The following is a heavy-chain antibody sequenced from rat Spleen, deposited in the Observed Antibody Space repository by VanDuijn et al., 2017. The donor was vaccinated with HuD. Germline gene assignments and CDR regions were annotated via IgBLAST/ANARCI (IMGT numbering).Heavy chain of an antibody. J-gene: IGHJ2*01. CDR3: ARDGDYGGS. CDR2: VWGDGNT. CDR1: GFSLTSYG. D-gene: IGHD1-11*01. V-gene: IGHV2-4*01. Sequence: QVQLKESGPGLVQPSRTLSLTCTVSGFSLTSYGVSWVRQSPGKGLEWMGGVWGDGNTDYDSGLKSRLSISRDTSKSQVFLKMNSLQTEDTATYYCARDGDYGGSWGQGVMVTVSS.